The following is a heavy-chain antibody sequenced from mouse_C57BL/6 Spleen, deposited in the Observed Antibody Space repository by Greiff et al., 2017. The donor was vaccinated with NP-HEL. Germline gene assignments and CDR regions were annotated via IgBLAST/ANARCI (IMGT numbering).Heavy chain of an antibody. Sequence: VQLQQSGAELVKPGASVKMSCMASGYTFTSYWITWVKQRPGQGLEWIGDIYPGSGSTNYNEKFKSKATLTVDTSSSTAYMQLSSLTSEDSAVYYCARAGTNYAMDYWGQGTSVTVSS. CDR2: IYPGSGST. CDR3: ARAGTNYAMDY. J-gene: IGHJ4*01. D-gene: IGHD4-1*01. V-gene: IGHV1-55*01. CDR1: GYTFTSYW.